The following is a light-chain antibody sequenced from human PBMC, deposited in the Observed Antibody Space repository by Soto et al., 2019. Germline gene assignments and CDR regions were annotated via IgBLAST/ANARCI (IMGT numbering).Light chain of an antibody. Sequence: ESVLTQSPGTLSLSPGERATLSCRASQSVSSSSLAWFQQKPGQAPRLLIYDASSRATGIPDRFSGSGSGTDFTLTISTLEPEDLAVYYCQQYGSSPHTFGHGTKVEVK. V-gene: IGKV3-20*01. CDR1: QSVSSSS. J-gene: IGKJ1*01. CDR2: DAS. CDR3: QQYGSSPHT.